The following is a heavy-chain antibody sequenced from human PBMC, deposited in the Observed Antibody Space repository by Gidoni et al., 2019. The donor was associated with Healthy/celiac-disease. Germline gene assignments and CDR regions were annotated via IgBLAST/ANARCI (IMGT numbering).Heavy chain of an antibody. D-gene: IGHD2-15*01. CDR2: IYYSGST. Sequence: SYAPSPTFSSSDRSISSSSYDWGWIRQPPGKGLEWIGSIYYSGSTYYNPSLKSRVTISVDTSKNQFSLKLSSATAADTAVYYCARLCSGGSCYRGVDYWGQGTLVTVSS. J-gene: IGHJ4*02. CDR3: ARLCSGGSCYRGVDY. V-gene: IGHV4-39*01. CDR1: DRSISSSSYD.